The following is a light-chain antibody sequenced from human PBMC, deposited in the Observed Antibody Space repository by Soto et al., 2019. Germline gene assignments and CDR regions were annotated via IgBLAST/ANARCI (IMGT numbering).Light chain of an antibody. J-gene: IGKJ5*01. V-gene: IGKV3-11*01. CDR2: DAS. CDR1: QSVSSY. CDR3: QQRSNWPPIT. Sequence: EIVLTQSPATLSLSPGDRATLSCRASQSVSSYLAWYQQKPGQAPRLLIYDASNRATGIPARFSGSGSGTDFPLTISSLEPEDFAVSYCQQRSNWPPITFGQGTRLEVK.